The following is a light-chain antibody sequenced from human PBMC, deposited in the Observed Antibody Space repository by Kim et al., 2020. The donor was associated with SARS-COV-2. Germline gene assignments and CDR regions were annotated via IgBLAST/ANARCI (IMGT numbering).Light chain of an antibody. J-gene: IGKJ1*01. CDR1: ESIGDS. V-gene: IGKV6D-21*02. CDR2: YAS. Sequence: VNPKEKDTITGRASESIGDSIDWYKQKPDQSPKRRIKYASQSVSGVPSRVSGSGSGTEFTLTINGLEDEEAAAYYCHQSNTLPRTFGQGTKV. CDR3: HQSNTLPRT.